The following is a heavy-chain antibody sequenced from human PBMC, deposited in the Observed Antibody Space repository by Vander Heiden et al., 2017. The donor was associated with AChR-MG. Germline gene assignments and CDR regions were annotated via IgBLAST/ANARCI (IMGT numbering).Heavy chain of an antibody. D-gene: IGHD3-3*01. Sequence: QVQLVESGGGVVQPGGSLRLPCPASGFPLSSQGMHWVRQAPGKGLEWVAIISYEGSTAYYADSVNGRFTISRDNSESTLYLQMNSLTIEDTAVYYCAKERGGLRFLEYFVDFWGQGTLVTVSS. V-gene: IGHV3-30*18. J-gene: IGHJ4*02. CDR1: GFPLSSQG. CDR3: AKERGGLRFLEYFVDF. CDR2: ISYEGSTA.